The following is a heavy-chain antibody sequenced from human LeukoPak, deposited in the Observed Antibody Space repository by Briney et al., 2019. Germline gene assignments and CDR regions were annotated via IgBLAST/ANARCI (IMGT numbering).Heavy chain of an antibody. CDR3: ARTYSSSWYKQVGWDYFDY. CDR2: IYYSGST. D-gene: IGHD6-13*01. J-gene: IGHJ4*02. CDR1: GGSISSYY. V-gene: IGHV4-59*12. Sequence: PSETLSLTCTVSGGSISSYYWSWIRQPPGKGLEWIGYIYYSGSTNYNPSLKSRVTISVDTSKNQFSLKLSSVTAADTAVYYCARTYSSSWYKQVGWDYFDYWGQGTLVTVSS.